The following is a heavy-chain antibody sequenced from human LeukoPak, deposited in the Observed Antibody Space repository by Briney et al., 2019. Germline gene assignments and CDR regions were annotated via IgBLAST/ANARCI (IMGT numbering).Heavy chain of an antibody. J-gene: IGHJ6*03. Sequence: SGGSLRLSCAASGFTFSNHGMNWVRQAPGKGLEWVSGISPSGDITYYADSVKGRFTISRDNAKKYLYLQMNSLRAEDTALYYCARVVATFDYYYYMDVWGKGTTVTVSS. CDR2: ISPSGDIT. D-gene: IGHD5-12*01. CDR3: ARVVATFDYYYYMDV. V-gene: IGHV3-23*01. CDR1: GFTFSNHG.